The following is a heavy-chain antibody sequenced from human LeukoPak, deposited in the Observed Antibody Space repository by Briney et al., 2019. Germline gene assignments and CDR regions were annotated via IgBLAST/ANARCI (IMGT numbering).Heavy chain of an antibody. CDR3: ATSPRGYNNWFDP. V-gene: IGHV4-59*01. CDR1: GGSINSYY. J-gene: IGHJ5*02. CDR2: IYYSGST. Sequence: SETLSLTCTVSGGSINSYYWSWIRQPPGKGLEWIGYIYYSGSTNYNPSLKSRVTISVDTSKNQFSLKLSSVTAADTAVYYCATSPRGYNNWFDPWGHGTLVTVSS. D-gene: IGHD6-25*01.